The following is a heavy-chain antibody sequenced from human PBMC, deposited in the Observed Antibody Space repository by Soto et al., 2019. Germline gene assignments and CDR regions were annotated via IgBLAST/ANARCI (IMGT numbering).Heavy chain of an antibody. D-gene: IGHD3-22*01. Sequence: LSLTCAVYGGSFSGYYWSWIRQAPGKGLEWVAVISYDGSNKYYADSVKGRFTISRDNSQNTLYLQMNSLRAEDTAVYYCARDPREYYYDSSGYYYASWFDPWGQGTLVTVSS. J-gene: IGHJ5*02. CDR3: ARDPREYYYDSSGYYYASWFDP. CDR1: GGSFSGYY. CDR2: ISYDGSNK. V-gene: IGHV3-30-3*01.